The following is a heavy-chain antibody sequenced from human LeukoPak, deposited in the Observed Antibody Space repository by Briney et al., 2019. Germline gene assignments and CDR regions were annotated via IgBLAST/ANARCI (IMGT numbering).Heavy chain of an antibody. CDR1: RYTFTGYL. V-gene: IGHV1-2*02. CDR2: IKPNSGGT. CDR3: SRGVVTVFKEFDY. J-gene: IGHJ4*02. Sequence: ASVTVSCTASRYTFTGYLIHWVRQAPAQGVEWVVWIKPNSGGTNYAQKCQGRVTMTRDTSIRTAYMVLSSLRSDDTVVYYWSRGVVTVFKEFDYWGQGTLVTVSS. D-gene: IGHD2-21*02.